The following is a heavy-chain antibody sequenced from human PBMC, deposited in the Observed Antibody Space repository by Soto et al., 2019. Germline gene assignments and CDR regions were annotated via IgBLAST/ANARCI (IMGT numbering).Heavy chain of an antibody. D-gene: IGHD2-15*01. CDR3: ARELGGGDTY. CDR2: INPDGRRT. CDR1: ESTFSSYS. V-gene: IGHV3-74*01. Sequence: EVQVVEPGGGLVKPGGSLRLSCAGAESTFSSYSMHGSRQVPGKGLGWVSRINPDGRRTNYADSVKGRFTISRDNAKNTVYLQMNSLRAEDTAVYYCARELGGGDTYWGLGTLVTVSS. J-gene: IGHJ4*02.